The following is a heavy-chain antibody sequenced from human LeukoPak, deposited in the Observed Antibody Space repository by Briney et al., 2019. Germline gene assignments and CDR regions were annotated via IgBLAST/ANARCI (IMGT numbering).Heavy chain of an antibody. D-gene: IGHD2-15*01. Sequence: ASVKVSCKASGYTFTSYGISWVRQAPGQGLEWMGWISAYNGNTNYAQKLQGRVTMTTDTSTSTAYMELRSLRSEDTAVYYCAREGYCSGGSCVNWFDPWGQGTLVTVSS. V-gene: IGHV1-18*01. CDR3: AREGYCSGGSCVNWFDP. J-gene: IGHJ5*02. CDR2: ISAYNGNT. CDR1: GYTFTSYG.